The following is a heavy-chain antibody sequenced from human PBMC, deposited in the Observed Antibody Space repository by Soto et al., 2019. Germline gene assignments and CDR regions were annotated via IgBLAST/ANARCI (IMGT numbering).Heavy chain of an antibody. CDR3: AHPRGYGVFDAVDI. D-gene: IGHD4-17*01. CDR1: GFIFSSYA. V-gene: IGHV3-23*01. Sequence: GGSLRLSCAASGFIFSSYAMNWVRQAPGKGLEWVSAISSSGGSTYYAESVRGRFTISRDNSINTLYLQMSSLRTEDTAVYYCAHPRGYGVFDAVDIWGQGTMVTVSS. J-gene: IGHJ3*02. CDR2: ISSSGGST.